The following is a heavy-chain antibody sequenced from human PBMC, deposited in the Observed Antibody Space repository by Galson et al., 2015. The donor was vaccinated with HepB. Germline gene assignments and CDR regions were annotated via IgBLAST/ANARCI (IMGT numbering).Heavy chain of an antibody. J-gene: IGHJ2*01. CDR3: VRVAIDTTIFRGYWYFDL. Sequence: SLRLSCAASGFIFSTYTFNWVRRAPGKDLEWISYISSTGTTIYYADSVKGRFTISRDNAENSLSLQMSSLRDEDTAVHYCVRVAIDTTIFRGYWYFDLWGRGTLVTVSS. CDR1: GFIFSTYT. CDR2: ISSTGTTI. D-gene: IGHD5-18*01. V-gene: IGHV3-48*02.